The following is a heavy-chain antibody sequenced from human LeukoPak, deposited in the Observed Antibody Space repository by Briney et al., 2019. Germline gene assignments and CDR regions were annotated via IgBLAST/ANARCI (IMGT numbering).Heavy chain of an antibody. D-gene: IGHD3-22*01. CDR3: GRVIPQTYYFDY. CDR2: IYSGGST. CDR1: GFTVSSNY. Sequence: AGGSLRLSCAASGFTVSSNYMSWVRQAPGKGLEWVSVIYSGGSTYYADSVKGRFTISSDNSKNILFLQMNSLRAEDTAVYYCGRVIPQTYYFDYWGQGTLVTVSS. V-gene: IGHV3-53*01. J-gene: IGHJ4*02.